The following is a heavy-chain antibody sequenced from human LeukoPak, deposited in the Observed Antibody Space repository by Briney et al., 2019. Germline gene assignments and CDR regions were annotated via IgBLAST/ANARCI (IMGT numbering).Heavy chain of an antibody. CDR1: GGTFSSYA. CDR2: IIPIFGTA. CDR3: ARDLGRRYYDSSGYYAFDY. V-gene: IGHV1-69*05. D-gene: IGHD3-22*01. Sequence: GASVKVSCKASGGTFSSYAISWVRQAPGQGLEWMGGIIPIFGTANYAQKFQGRVTITTDESTSTAYMELGSLRSEDTAVYYCARDLGRRYYDSSGYYAFDYWGQGTLVTVSS. J-gene: IGHJ4*02.